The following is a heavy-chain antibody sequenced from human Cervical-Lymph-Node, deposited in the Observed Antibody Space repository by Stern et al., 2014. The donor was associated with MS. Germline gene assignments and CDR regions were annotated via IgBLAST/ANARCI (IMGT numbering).Heavy chain of an antibody. Sequence: MQLVQSGAELIRPGESLKISCTGSGYKFSIYWIAWVRQMPGKGLEWMWIIYPGDSETRYSPSFQGQVTMSADKSTSTAYLQWSSLNASDTAMYFCARQTTAWASDVWGQGTLVTVSS. CDR2: IYPGDSET. CDR3: ARQTTAWASDV. J-gene: IGHJ4*02. D-gene: IGHD1-14*01. V-gene: IGHV5-51*01. CDR1: GYKFSIYW.